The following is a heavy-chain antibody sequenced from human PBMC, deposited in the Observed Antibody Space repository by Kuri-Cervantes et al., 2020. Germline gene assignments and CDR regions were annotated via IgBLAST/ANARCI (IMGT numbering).Heavy chain of an antibody. D-gene: IGHD3-10*01. CDR3: AKELVLLWFGEKISGGMDV. CDR2: ISGSGGST. V-gene: IGHV3-23*01. J-gene: IGHJ6*02. CDR1: GFTFSSYA. Sequence: GESLKISCAASGFTFSSYAMSWVRQAPGKGLEWVSAISGSGGSTYYADSVKGRFTISRDNSKNTLYLQMNSLRAEDTAVYYCAKELVLLWFGEKISGGMDVWGQGTTVTVSS.